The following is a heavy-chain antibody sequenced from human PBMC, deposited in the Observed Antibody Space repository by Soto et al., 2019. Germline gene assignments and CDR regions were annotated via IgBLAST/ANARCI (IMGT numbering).Heavy chain of an antibody. CDR2: FYSGGST. Sequence: EVQLVESGGGLIQPGGSLRLSSAASGFTVSSNHMSWVRQAPGKGLEWVSLFYSGGSTYYADSVKGRFIISRDNSKNTLYLQMNSLRAEDTAVYYCARDSKGPFDYWGQGTLVTVSS. CDR1: GFTVSSNH. CDR3: ARDSKGPFDY. J-gene: IGHJ4*02. V-gene: IGHV3-53*01.